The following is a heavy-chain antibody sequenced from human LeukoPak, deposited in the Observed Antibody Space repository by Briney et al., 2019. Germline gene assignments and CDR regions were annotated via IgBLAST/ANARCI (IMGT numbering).Heavy chain of an antibody. V-gene: IGHV3-7*01. CDR1: GFTFSSYW. Sequence: GGSLRLSCAASGFTFSSYWMSWVRQAPGKGLEWVANIKQDGSEKYYVDSVKGRFTISRDNAKNSLYLQMNSLRAEDTAVYYCARVYYYDSSGYFPGYYYYYMDVWGKGTTVTVSS. CDR2: IKQDGSEK. J-gene: IGHJ6*03. CDR3: ARVYYYDSSGYFPGYYYYYMDV. D-gene: IGHD3-22*01.